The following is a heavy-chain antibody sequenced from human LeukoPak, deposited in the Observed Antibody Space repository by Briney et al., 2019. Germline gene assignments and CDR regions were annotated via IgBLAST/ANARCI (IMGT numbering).Heavy chain of an antibody. J-gene: IGHJ4*02. V-gene: IGHV4-4*09. Sequence: SETLSLTCTVSGGSISSYYWSWIRQPPGKGLEWIGYIYHSGSTDYNPSLKSRVTISVDTPKSQFSQKLTSVTAADTAVYYCATLTTVVTAYYFDHWGQGTLVTVSS. CDR2: IYHSGST. D-gene: IGHD4-23*01. CDR1: GGSISSYY. CDR3: ATLTTVVTAYYFDH.